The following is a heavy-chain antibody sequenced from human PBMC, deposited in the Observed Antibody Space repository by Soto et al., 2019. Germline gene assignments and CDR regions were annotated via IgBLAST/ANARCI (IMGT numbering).Heavy chain of an antibody. CDR1: GFSFSSYW. CDR3: AREVGTTWFDP. J-gene: IGHJ5*02. Sequence: EVQLVESGGGLVQPGGSLRLSCAASGFSFSSYWMHWVRQAPGKGLVWVSRINTDGSSTSYADSVKGRFTSSRDNAKNTRYRQRNSLRAEDTAVYYGAREVGTTWFDPWGQGTLVTVSS. V-gene: IGHV3-74*01. CDR2: INTDGSST. D-gene: IGHD1-1*01.